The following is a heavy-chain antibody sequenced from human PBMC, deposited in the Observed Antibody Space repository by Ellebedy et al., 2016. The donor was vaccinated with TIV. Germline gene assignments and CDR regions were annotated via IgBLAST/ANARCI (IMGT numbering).Heavy chain of an antibody. Sequence: GESLNISCAASGFIISNYVMHWVRQAPGKGLEWVAVIWYDGDNKHYADSVKGRFTISRDNSTNTLYLQMNSLGAEDTAVYYCQKSRDGHYHGLFWGQGTLVTVSS. J-gene: IGHJ4*02. V-gene: IGHV3-33*06. CDR2: IWYDGDNK. D-gene: IGHD5-24*01. CDR3: QKSRDGHYHGLF. CDR1: GFIISNYV.